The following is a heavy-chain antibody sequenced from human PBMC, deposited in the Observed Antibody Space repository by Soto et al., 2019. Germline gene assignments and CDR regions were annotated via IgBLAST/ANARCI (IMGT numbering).Heavy chain of an antibody. CDR1: GLTFGRYV. D-gene: IGHD5-18*01. V-gene: IGHV3-30*18. CDR2: ISQDGTNT. J-gene: IGHJ6*02. Sequence: QVQLVDSGGGVVQPGRSLRLSCAASGLTFGRYVMHWVRQAPGKGLEWVALISQDGTNTYYADSVKGRFTISRDNSKNTLELQMNSLRAEDTAMYYCAKNGYSYGSYYGMDVWGQGTTVTVSS. CDR3: AKNGYSYGSYYGMDV.